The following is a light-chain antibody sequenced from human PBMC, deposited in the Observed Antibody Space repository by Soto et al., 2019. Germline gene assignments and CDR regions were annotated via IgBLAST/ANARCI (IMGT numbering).Light chain of an antibody. Sequence: DIQLTQSPSFLSASVGDSVTVTCRASQGISSYFAWYQQKPGKAPKLLIYVASTLQSGVPSRFSGSGSGTEFTLTISSLQPEDFATYYCQQLNSYPRTFGQGTKVDIK. V-gene: IGKV1-9*01. J-gene: IGKJ1*01. CDR3: QQLNSYPRT. CDR2: VAS. CDR1: QGISSY.